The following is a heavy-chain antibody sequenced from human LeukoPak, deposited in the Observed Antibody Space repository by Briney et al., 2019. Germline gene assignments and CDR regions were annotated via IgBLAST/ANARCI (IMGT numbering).Heavy chain of an antibody. D-gene: IGHD4-17*01. CDR2: IIAYNGNT. Sequence: ASVKVSCKASGYTFTSYGISWVRQAPGQGLEWMGWIIAYNGNTGYAQKFQGRVTMTRNTSISTAYMELSSLRSEDTAVYYCARGFDYGDYNYWGQGTLVTVSS. CDR1: GYTFTSYG. J-gene: IGHJ4*02. CDR3: ARGFDYGDYNY. V-gene: IGHV1-8*02.